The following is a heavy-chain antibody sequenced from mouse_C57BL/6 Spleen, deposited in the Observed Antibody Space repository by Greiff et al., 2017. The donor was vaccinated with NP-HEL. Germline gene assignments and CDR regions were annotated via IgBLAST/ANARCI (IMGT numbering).Heavy chain of an antibody. D-gene: IGHD1-1*01. V-gene: IGHV1-82*01. Sequence: QLQQSGPELVKPGASVKISCKASGYAFSSSWMNWVKQRPGKGLEWIGRIYPGDGDTNYNGKFKGKATLTADKSSSTAYMQISSLTSADSAVYCCARTGDGSSLDVWGTGTTVTVSS. CDR3: ARTGDGSSLDV. CDR2: IYPGDGDT. J-gene: IGHJ1*03. CDR1: GYAFSSSW.